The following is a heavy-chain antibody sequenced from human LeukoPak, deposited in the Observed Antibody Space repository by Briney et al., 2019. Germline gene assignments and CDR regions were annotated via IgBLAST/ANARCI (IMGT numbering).Heavy chain of an antibody. D-gene: IGHD6-19*01. CDR2: VDYNGST. CDR3: ARRRAVAAHRGPFDY. J-gene: IGHJ4*02. V-gene: IGHV4-59*08. Sequence: RPSETLSLTCSVSGASVSSSHWNWIRQSPGKGLEWIANVDYNGSTKYNPSLRGRGTTSLDTSKNQFSLKLSSVTAADTAVYYCARRRAVAAHRGPFDYWGQGTLVTVSS. CDR1: GASVSSSH.